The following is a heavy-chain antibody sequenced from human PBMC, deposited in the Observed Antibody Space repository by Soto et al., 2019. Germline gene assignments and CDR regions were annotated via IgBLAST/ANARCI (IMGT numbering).Heavy chain of an antibody. V-gene: IGHV1-2*02. CDR3: ARFYGSGSYDHYCMDV. J-gene: IGHJ6*02. CDR1: GYTFTGYY. Sequence: ASVKVSCKASGYTFTGYYMHWVRQAPGQGLEWMGWINPNSGGTNYAQKFQGRVTMTRDTSISTAYMELSRLRSDDTAVYYCARFYGSGSYDHYCMDVWGQGTTVSVS. D-gene: IGHD3-10*01. CDR2: INPNSGGT.